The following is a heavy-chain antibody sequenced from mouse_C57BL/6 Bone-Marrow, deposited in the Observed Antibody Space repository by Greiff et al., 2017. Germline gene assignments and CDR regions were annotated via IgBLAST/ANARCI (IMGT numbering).Heavy chain of an antibody. Sequence: EVQLQESGAELVRPGASVKLSCTASGFNIKDDYMHWVKQRPEQGLEWIGWIDPGNGDTEYASKFQGKATITADTSSNTAYLQLSSLTSEDTAVYYCTTRGSYGCFDYWGQGTTPTVSA. V-gene: IGHV14-4*01. CDR2: IDPGNGDT. CDR3: TTRGSYGCFDY. CDR1: GFNIKDDY. J-gene: IGHJ2*01. D-gene: IGHD2-10*02.